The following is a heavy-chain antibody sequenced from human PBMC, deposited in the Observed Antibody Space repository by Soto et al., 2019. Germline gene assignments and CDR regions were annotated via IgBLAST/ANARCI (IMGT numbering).Heavy chain of an antibody. V-gene: IGHV1-58*01. Sequence: QVQVVQSGPEVRNPGTSMKVSCTTSGFTFTNSAVQWVRQARGQRLEWIGWIIIGGGATNYLQDLRGRITITRDTSTGTAYMELSSLRSDDTAVYYCAAELYVGGDCCHFDYWGQGTLLTVSS. CDR2: IIIGGGAT. CDR1: GFTFTNSA. D-gene: IGHD2-21*02. CDR3: AAELYVGGDCCHFDY. J-gene: IGHJ4*02.